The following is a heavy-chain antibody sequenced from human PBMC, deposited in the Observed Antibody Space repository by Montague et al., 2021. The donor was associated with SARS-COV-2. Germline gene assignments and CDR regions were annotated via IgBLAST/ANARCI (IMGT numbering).Heavy chain of an antibody. CDR2: INQEGSEK. V-gene: IGHV3-7*01. J-gene: IGHJ4*02. Sequence: SLRLSCAASGFTFSFYWMSWVRQAPGKGQELLANINQEGSEKYYVDSVKGRFTISRDNAKNSLYLQMNSLRAEDTAVYYCARAPSSSWYFGYWGQGTLVTVSS. D-gene: IGHD6-13*01. CDR1: GFTFSFYW. CDR3: ARAPSSSWYFGY.